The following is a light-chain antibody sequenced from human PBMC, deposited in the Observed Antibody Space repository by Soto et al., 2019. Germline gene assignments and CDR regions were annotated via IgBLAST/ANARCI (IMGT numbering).Light chain of an antibody. CDR3: QQYGTLPTT. J-gene: IGKJ3*01. V-gene: IGKV3-20*01. CDR1: QSVSSY. Sequence: ENLLAQFPAPPSLSPGGRANLSCRASQSVSSYLAWYQQRPGQAPRLLIYGASTRATGIPDRFSGSGSGTDFTLTISRLEPEDFTVYYCQQYGTLPTTFGPGTKVDIK. CDR2: GAS.